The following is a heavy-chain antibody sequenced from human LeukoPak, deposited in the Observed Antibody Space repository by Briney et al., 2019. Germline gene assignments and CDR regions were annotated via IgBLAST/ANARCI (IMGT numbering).Heavy chain of an antibody. V-gene: IGHV3-30*04. CDR3: AREYCGADCYSGLDY. CDR2: ISYDGSDK. Sequence: GGSLRLSCAASGISLTTYAVPWVRQTPGRGLEWVALISYDGSDKYYANSVRGRSTISRDNSKSTVFLQMNSLRPEDTAVYYCAREYCGADCYSGLDYWGQGILVTVSS. D-gene: IGHD2-21*02. J-gene: IGHJ4*02. CDR1: GISLTTYA.